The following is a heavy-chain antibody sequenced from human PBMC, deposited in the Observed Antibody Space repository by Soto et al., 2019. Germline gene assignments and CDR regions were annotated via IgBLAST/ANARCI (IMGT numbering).Heavy chain of an antibody. CDR1: GGSISSNY. CDR3: ARYRREAVAGYTLDN. J-gene: IGHJ4*02. CDR2: VYNSGRT. V-gene: IGHV4-59*01. Sequence: QVQLQKSGPGLVKASETLSLTCTVSGGSISSNYWTWIRQPPGKGLEWIGYVYNSGRTNYNPSLKRLVTMSEDTSKGQFSLKVNSMTAADTAVYYCARYRREAVAGYTLDNWGQGILVTVSS. D-gene: IGHD6-13*01.